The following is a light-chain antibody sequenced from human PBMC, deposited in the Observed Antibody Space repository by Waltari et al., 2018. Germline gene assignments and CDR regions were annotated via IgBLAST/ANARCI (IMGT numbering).Light chain of an antibody. CDR3: QQYYATPNT. J-gene: IGKJ2*01. CDR2: WAS. CDR1: QSLFHTNNKHY. Sequence: DIVVTQSPDSLAVSLGEGATINCKSSQSLFHTNNKHYLAWYQQKPGQPPKLLIYWASTRDSGVPDRFSGSGSGTDFTLAISSLQPEDVAVYYCQQYYATPNTFGQGTNVEIK. V-gene: IGKV4-1*01.